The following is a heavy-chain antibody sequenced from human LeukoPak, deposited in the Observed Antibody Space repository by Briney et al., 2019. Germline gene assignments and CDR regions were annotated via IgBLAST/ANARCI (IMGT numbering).Heavy chain of an antibody. V-gene: IGHV1-2*06. J-gene: IGHJ4*02. CDR1: GYTFTGCY. CDR2: INPNSGGT. CDR3: ARDTYSSGWYAHY. Sequence: ASVKVSCKASGYTFTGCYMHWVRQAPGQGLEWMGRINPNSGGTNYAQKFQGRVTMTRDTSISTAYMELSRLRSDDTAVYYCARDTYSSGWYAHYWGQGTLVTVSS. D-gene: IGHD6-19*01.